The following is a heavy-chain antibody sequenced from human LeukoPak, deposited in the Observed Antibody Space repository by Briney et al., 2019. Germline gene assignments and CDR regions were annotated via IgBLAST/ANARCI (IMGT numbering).Heavy chain of an antibody. Sequence: PSETLSLTCTVSGGSISSYYWSWVRQPPGKGLEWIGYIYYSGSTYYNPSLKSRVTISVDTSKNQFSLKLSSVTAADTAVYYCARVVGLYYFDYWGQGTLVTVSS. CDR2: IYYSGST. D-gene: IGHD3-10*01. CDR1: GGSISSYY. CDR3: ARVVGLYYFDY. V-gene: IGHV4-59*12. J-gene: IGHJ4*02.